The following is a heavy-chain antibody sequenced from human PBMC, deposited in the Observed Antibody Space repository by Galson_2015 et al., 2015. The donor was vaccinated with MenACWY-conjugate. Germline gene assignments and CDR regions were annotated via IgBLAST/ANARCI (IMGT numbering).Heavy chain of an antibody. CDR1: GFRFGDYA. Sequence: SLRLSCAGSGFRFGDYAMTWVRQAPGKGLEWISTISGSGGSQYYADSVKGRFTISRDNSKNTLFLQMTSLRADDTAIYYCAKDLRTIFQLVFDVWGQGTLVTVSS. CDR3: AKDLRTIFQLVFDV. CDR2: ISGSGGSQ. V-gene: IGHV3-23*01. J-gene: IGHJ4*02. D-gene: IGHD2-15*01.